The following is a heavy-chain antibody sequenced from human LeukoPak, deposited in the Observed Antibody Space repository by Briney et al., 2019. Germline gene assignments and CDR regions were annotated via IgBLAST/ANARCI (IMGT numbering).Heavy chain of an antibody. D-gene: IGHD6-19*01. J-gene: IGHJ4*02. CDR1: GFTFSSFA. CDR3: AKASRQAAVASPLDY. Sequence: GGSLRLSCAGSGFTFSSFAMNWVRQAPGKGLEWVASIGGVGDRTYYAGSVKGRFTISRDNSKDTLFLQMNSLKADDTALYYCAKASRQAAVASPLDYWGQGSLVTVSS. CDR2: IGGVGDRT. V-gene: IGHV3-23*01.